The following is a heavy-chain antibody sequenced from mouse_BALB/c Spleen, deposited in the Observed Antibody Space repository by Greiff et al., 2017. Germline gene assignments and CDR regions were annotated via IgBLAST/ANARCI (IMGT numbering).Heavy chain of an antibody. Sequence: VQLQQSGAELVKPGASVKLSCKASGYTFTSYYMYWVKQRPGQGLEWIGEINPSNGGTNFNEKFKSKATLTVDKSSSTAYMQLSSLTSEDSAVYYCTRGGNYGSMDYWGQGTSVTVSS. D-gene: IGHD2-1*01. J-gene: IGHJ4*01. CDR3: TRGGNYGSMDY. V-gene: IGHV1S16*01. CDR2: INPSNGGT. CDR1: GYTFTSYY.